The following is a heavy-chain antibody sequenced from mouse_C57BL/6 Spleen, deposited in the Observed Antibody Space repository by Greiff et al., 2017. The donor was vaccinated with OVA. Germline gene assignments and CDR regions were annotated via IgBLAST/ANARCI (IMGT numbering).Heavy chain of an antibody. D-gene: IGHD1-1*01. CDR1: GYTFTSYW. CDR2: IYPSDSET. V-gene: IGHV1-61*01. Sequence: QVQLQQPGAELVRPGSSVKLSCKASGYTFTSYWMDWVKQRPGQGLEWIGKIYPSDSETHYNQKFKDKATLTVDKSSRTAYMQLSSLTSEDSAVYYCARFTTEYYFDYWGQGTTLTVSS. J-gene: IGHJ2*01. CDR3: ARFTTEYYFDY.